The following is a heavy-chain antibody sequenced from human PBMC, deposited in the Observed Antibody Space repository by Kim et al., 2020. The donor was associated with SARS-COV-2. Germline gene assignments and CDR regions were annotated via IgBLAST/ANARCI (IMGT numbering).Heavy chain of an antibody. CDR1: GGSISSYY. D-gene: IGHD1-1*01. Sequence: SETLSLTCTVSGGSISSYYWSWIRQPPGKGLEWIGYIYYSGSTNYNPSLKRRVTISVNTSRNQFSLKLSSVTAADTAAYYCSREDVEPREGSFDLWGRGT. V-gene: IGHV4-59*13. CDR3: SREDVEPREGSFDL. J-gene: IGHJ2*01. CDR2: IYYSGST.